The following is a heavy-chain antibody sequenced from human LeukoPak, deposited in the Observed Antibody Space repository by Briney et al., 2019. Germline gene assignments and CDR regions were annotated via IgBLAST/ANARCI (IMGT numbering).Heavy chain of an antibody. CDR1: GFTFSSYG. CDR2: IWYDGSNK. CDR3: ARVRGYSYGWFDP. V-gene: IGHV3-33*08. Sequence: PGGSLRLSCAASGFTFSSYGMYWVRQAPGKGLEWVAVIWYDGSNKYYADSVKGRFTISRDNSKNTLYLQMNSLRAEDTAVYYCARVRGYSYGWFDPWGQGTPVTVSS. D-gene: IGHD5-18*01. J-gene: IGHJ5*02.